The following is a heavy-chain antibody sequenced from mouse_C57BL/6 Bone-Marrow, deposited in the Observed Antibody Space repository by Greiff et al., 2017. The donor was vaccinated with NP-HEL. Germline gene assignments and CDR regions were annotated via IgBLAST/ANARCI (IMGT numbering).Heavy chain of an antibody. Sequence: QVQLKQPGAELVKPGASVKLSCKASGYTFTSYWMHWVKQRPGQGLEWIGMIHPNSGSTNYNEKFKSKATLTVDKSSSTAYMQLSSLTSEDSAVYYCASGLQLGRWFAYWGQGTLVTVSA. CDR1: GYTFTSYW. CDR2: IHPNSGST. CDR3: ASGLQLGRWFAY. J-gene: IGHJ3*01. D-gene: IGHD4-1*02. V-gene: IGHV1-64*01.